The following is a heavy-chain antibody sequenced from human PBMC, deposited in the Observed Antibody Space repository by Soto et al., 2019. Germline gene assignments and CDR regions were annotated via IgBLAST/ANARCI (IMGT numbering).Heavy chain of an antibody. CDR3: ARDIVVVPAATPANYMDV. CDR2: INHSGST. V-gene: IGHV4-34*01. CDR1: GGSFSGYY. D-gene: IGHD2-2*01. Sequence: NPSETLSLTCAVYGGSFSGYYWSWIRQPPGKGLEWIGEINHSGSTNYNPSLKSRVTISVDTSKNQFSLKLSSVTAADTAVYYCARDIVVVPAATPANYMDVWGKGTTVTVSS. J-gene: IGHJ6*03.